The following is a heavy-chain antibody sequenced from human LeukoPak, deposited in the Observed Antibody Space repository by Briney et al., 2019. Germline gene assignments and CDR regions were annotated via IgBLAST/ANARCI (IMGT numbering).Heavy chain of an antibody. CDR3: ARETPHTYSSGPSDAFDI. J-gene: IGHJ3*02. D-gene: IGHD6-19*01. CDR2: IYYSGST. V-gene: IGHV4-59*01. CDR1: GGSISSYY. Sequence: PSETLSLTCTVSGGSISSYYWSWIRQPPGKGLEWIGYIYYSGSTNYNPSLKSRVTISVDTSKNQFSLKLSSVTAADTAVYYCARETPHTYSSGPSDAFDIWGQGTMVTVSS.